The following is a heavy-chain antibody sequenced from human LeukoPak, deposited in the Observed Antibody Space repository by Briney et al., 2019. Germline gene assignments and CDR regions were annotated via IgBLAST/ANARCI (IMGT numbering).Heavy chain of an antibody. Sequence: PSETLSLTCTVSGGSISSSSYYWSWIRQPAGKALEWIGRIHTSGSTDYNPSLESRVGMSVDTSKYQFSLKLRSVTAADTAVYYCAREGSMTARPFVSIDYWGQGTLVTVSS. CDR1: GGSISSSSYY. J-gene: IGHJ4*02. V-gene: IGHV4-61*02. CDR3: AREGSMTARPFVSIDY. CDR2: IHTSGST. D-gene: IGHD6-6*01.